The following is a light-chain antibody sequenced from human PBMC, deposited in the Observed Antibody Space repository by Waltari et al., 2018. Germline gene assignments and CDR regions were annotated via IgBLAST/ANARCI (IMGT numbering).Light chain of an antibody. CDR3: CSFSGANNLV. V-gene: IGLV2-8*01. J-gene: IGLJ2*01. Sequence: QSALTQPPSASGSPGQSVTISCTGTSSDVDGSKFVSWYQQHPGKAPRLMIYDVIKRPSGVPDRFSGSKSGNTASLTVSALQAEDEADYFCCSFSGANNLVFGGGTKLTVL. CDR2: DVI. CDR1: SSDVDGSKF.